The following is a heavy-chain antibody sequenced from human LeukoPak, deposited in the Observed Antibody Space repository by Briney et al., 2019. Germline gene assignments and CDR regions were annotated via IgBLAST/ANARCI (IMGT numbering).Heavy chain of an antibody. CDR2: IRSKANTYAT. CDR3: SAAVGTDFYDYGMDV. Sequence: GGSLKLSCAASGFTFSGSAMHWVRQASGKGLEWVGRIRSKANTYATAYAASVKGRFSISRDDSKNTAYLQLNSLKTEDTAVYYCSAAVGTDFYDYGMDVWGQGTTVTVSS. V-gene: IGHV3-73*01. J-gene: IGHJ6*02. CDR1: GFTFSGSA. D-gene: IGHD6-13*01.